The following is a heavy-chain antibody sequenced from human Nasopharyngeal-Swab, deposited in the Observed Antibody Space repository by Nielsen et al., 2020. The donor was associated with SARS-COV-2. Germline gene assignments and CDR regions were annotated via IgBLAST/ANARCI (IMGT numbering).Heavy chain of an antibody. J-gene: IGHJ4*02. CDR1: GGSFNDYY. CDR2: INHSGST. Sequence: SETLSLTCAVYGGSFNDYYWSWIRQAPGKGLEWIGEINHSGSTNYNPSLKSRVTISIDTSKNQFSLKLNSVTAADTAVYYCARIGCSGGSCYCDYWGQGTLVTVSS. CDR3: ARIGCSGGSCYCDY. V-gene: IGHV4-34*01. D-gene: IGHD2-15*01.